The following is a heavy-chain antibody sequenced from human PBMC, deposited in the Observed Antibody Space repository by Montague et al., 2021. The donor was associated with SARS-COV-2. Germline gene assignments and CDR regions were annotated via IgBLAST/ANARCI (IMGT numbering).Heavy chain of an antibody. CDR3: ARHTRGWQPFDF. CDR1: GGSIRSYY. V-gene: IGHV4-59*01. Sequence: SETLSLTCTVSGGSIRSYYWSWIRQPPGEGLEWIGEIYSSGSTNXNPSLKSRVTISMDTSKSQFSLKLTSVTAADTAVYYCARHTRGWQPFDFWGQGTLVTVSS. D-gene: IGHD6-19*01. J-gene: IGHJ4*02. CDR2: IYSSGST.